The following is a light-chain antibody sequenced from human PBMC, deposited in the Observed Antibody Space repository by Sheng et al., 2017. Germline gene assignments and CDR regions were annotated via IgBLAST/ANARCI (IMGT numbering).Light chain of an antibody. Sequence: DIVMTQSPLSLPVTPGEPASISCRSTQSLLHSNGYNYLDWYLQKPGQSPQVLISLGSNRASGVPDRFSGSGSGTDFTLKISRVEAEDTGVYYCLQARQPPYTFGQGTKLMIK. V-gene: IGKV2-28*01. CDR1: QSLLHSNGYNY. CDR2: LGS. CDR3: LQARQPPYT. J-gene: IGKJ2*01.